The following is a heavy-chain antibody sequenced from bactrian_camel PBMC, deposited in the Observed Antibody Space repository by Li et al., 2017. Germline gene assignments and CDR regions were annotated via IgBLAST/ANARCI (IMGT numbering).Heavy chain of an antibody. J-gene: IGHJ6*01. Sequence: QLVESGGGLVQPGGSLRLSCAASGFTFSSYSMSWVRQAPGKGLEWVSNIYSYDYRSNTYYADSVKGRFTISRDNAKNTLYLQMNSLKPEDTAKYYCAADSCLSSSLWVGYTPGPVFGHWGQGTQVTVS. CDR3: AADSCLSSSLWVGYTPGPVFGH. CDR1: GFTFSSYS. V-gene: IGHV3-2*01. D-gene: IGHD5*01. CDR2: IYSYDYRSNT.